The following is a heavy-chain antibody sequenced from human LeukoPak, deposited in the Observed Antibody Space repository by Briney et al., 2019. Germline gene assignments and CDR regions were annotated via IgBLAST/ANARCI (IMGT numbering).Heavy chain of an antibody. V-gene: IGHV5-51*01. CDR2: IYPGDSDT. J-gene: IGHJ6*02. CDR1: GYSFTSYW. CDR3: ARQEYDTLTGYPRDGMDV. D-gene: IGHD3-9*01. Sequence: GESLKISCKGSGYSFTSYWIGWVRQMPGKGLEWMGIIYPGDSDTRYSPSFQGQVTISADKSISTAYLQWSSLKASDTAMYYCARQEYDTLTGYPRDGMDVWGQGTTVIVSS.